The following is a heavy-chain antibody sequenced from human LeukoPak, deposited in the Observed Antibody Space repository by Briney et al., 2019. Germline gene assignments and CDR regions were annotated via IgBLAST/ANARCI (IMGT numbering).Heavy chain of an antibody. V-gene: IGHV3-23*01. J-gene: IGHJ6*03. Sequence: GGSLLLSCAAAGFTLSSYAMSWGRQAPGKGLEWVSCISGSGERTFYADSVKGRFTIPRDKSKNTLYLQMNSLRAEDTALYYCAKWRSGRDMDVWGKGTTGTVSS. CDR2: ISGSGERT. D-gene: IGHD3-3*01. CDR3: AKWRSGRDMDV. CDR1: GFTLSSYA.